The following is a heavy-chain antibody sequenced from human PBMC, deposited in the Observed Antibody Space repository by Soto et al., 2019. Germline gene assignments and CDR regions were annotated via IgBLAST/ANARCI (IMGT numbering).Heavy chain of an antibody. D-gene: IGHD5-12*01. J-gene: IGHJ4*02. CDR2: IYYSGST. CDR3: ARGRPENYIVATIWVDY. Sequence: QVQLQESGPGLVKPSQTLSLTCTVSGGSISSGGYYWSWIRQHPGKGLEWIGYIYYSGSTYYNPSLKSRVTISVDTSKNQFSLKLSTVTAADPAVYYCARGRPENYIVATIWVDYWGQGTLVTVSS. CDR1: GGSISSGGYY. V-gene: IGHV4-31*03.